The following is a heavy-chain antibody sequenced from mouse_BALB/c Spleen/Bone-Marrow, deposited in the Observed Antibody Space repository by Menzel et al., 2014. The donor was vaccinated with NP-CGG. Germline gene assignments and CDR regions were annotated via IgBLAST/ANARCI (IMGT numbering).Heavy chain of an antibody. CDR2: INPSNGRT. J-gene: IGHJ4*01. Sequence: GAELVKPGASLKLSCKASGYTFTNYWIHWVKQRPGQGLEWIGEINPSNGRTNCNEKFKTKATLTVDKSSSTAYMQLSSLTSEDSAVNYCAARLSHLAMDYWGQGTSVTVSS. D-gene: IGHD2-2*01. V-gene: IGHV1S81*02. CDR3: AARLSHLAMDY. CDR1: GYTFTNYW.